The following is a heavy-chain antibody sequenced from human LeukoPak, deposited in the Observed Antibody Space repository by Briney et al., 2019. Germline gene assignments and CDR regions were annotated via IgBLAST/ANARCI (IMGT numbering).Heavy chain of an antibody. CDR2: IKQEGSQT. V-gene: IGHV3-7*03. CDR3: ARSYSGYDPNWFDP. Sequence: GGSLRLSCAAAGFTFGSYWMSWVRQAPGKGLEWVANIKQEGSQTYYVDSVKCRFTISRDNAKNSLYLQMNSLRAEDRAVYYCARSYSGYDPNWFDPWGQGTLVTVSS. D-gene: IGHD5-12*01. J-gene: IGHJ5*02. CDR1: GFTFGSYW.